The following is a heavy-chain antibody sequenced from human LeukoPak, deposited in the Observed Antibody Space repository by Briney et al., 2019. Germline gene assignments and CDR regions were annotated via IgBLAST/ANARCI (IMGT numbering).Heavy chain of an antibody. J-gene: IGHJ3*02. CDR1: GYTFNTYG. D-gene: IGHD1-26*01. V-gene: IGHV1-18*04. CDR2: ISPYNGDT. Sequence: ASVKVSCKASGYTFNTYGITWVRRAPGQGLEWMGWISPYNGDTHYAQKFQDRVTMTTDTSTSTAYMELRSLRSDDTAVYYCALVGATTDHDAFDIWGQGTMVTVSS. CDR3: ALVGATTDHDAFDI.